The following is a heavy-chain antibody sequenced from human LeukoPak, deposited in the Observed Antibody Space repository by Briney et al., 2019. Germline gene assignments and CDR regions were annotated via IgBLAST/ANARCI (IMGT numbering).Heavy chain of an antibody. CDR2: ISWNSGSI. CDR1: GFTFDDYA. J-gene: IGHJ4*02. D-gene: IGHD2-15*01. CDR3: ASDYCSGGSCYSSHNDY. Sequence: QPGVLRLSCAASGFTFDDYAMHWVRQAPGKGLEWVSGISWNSGSIGYADSVKGRFTISRDNAKNSLYLQMNSLRAEDTAVYYCASDYCSGGSCYSSHNDYWGQGTLVTVSS. V-gene: IGHV3-9*01.